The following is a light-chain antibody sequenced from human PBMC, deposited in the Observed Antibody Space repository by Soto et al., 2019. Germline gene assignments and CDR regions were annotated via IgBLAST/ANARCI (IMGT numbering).Light chain of an antibody. CDR1: SSDVGDYNY. CDR3: SSYTSSSTLV. V-gene: IGLV2-14*01. CDR2: DVS. J-gene: IGLJ1*01. Sequence: QSALTQPASVSGSPGQSITIYCTGTSSDVGDYNYVSWYQQHPGKAPKVMIYDVSNRPSGVSNRFSGSKSGNTASLTISGLQAEDEADYYCSSYTSSSTLVFGTGTKLTVL.